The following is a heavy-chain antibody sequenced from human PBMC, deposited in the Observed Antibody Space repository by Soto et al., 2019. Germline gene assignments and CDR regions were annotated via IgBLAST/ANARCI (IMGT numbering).Heavy chain of an antibody. J-gene: IGHJ4*02. CDR1: GGYFSGYY. Sequence: PSETMSLTCAVDGGYFSGYYWSWIRKHPGKGLEWIGEINHSGSTNYNPSLKSRVTISVDTSKNQFSLKLSSVTAADTAVYYCAGIAAAASEHFDYWGQGTLVTVSS. V-gene: IGHV4-34*01. D-gene: IGHD6-13*01. CDR3: AGIAAAASEHFDY. CDR2: INHSGST.